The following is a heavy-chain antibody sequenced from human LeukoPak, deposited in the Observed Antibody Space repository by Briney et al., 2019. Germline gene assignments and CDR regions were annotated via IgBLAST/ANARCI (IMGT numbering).Heavy chain of an antibody. D-gene: IGHD1-26*01. CDR3: YGANVEH. J-gene: IGHJ1*01. CDR2: TNTDGSST. Sequence: RGGSHSLSCAASGSTFSSYCMLWARQAPGKGLVWVSGTNTDGSSTMYADSVKGRLTIARDNAKNTLYLQMNSLRAEDTAVYYCYGANVEHCGQGTLVTVSS. CDR1: GSTFSSYC. V-gene: IGHV3-74*03.